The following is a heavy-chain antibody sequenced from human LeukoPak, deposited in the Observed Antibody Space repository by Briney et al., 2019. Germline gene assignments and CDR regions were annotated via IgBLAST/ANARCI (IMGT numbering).Heavy chain of an antibody. CDR3: ARAGGYYHPFDY. J-gene: IGHJ4*02. CDR1: GFTFSSHW. CDR2: IKEDGSEK. Sequence: GGPLRLSCAASGFTFSSHWMSWVRQAPGKGLEWVANIKEDGSEKYYVDSVKGRFTISRDNAKNSLYLQMNSLRAEDTAVYYCARAGGYYHPFDYWGQGTLVTVSS. V-gene: IGHV3-7*01. D-gene: IGHD3-3*01.